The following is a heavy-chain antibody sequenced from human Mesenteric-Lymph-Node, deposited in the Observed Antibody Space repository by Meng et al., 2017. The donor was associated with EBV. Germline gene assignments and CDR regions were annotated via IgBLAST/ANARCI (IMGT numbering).Heavy chain of an antibody. J-gene: IGHJ4*02. D-gene: IGHD6-19*01. CDR3: AHRRRHDYRSGWYYDY. CDR1: GVSFSNSTVG. V-gene: IGHV2-5*02. CDR2: IYWDNDR. Sequence: ITLKESGPTLVKPTHALTLTCTFSGVSFSNSTVGVGWIRQPPGRALEWLAVIYWDNDRRYNTSLRGRVTITKDTSKNQVVLTMTNMDPVDTATYYCAHRRRHDYRSGWYYDYWGQGTLVTASS.